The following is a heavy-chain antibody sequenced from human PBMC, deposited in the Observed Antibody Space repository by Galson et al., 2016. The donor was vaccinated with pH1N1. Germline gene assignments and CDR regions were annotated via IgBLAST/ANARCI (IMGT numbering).Heavy chain of an antibody. D-gene: IGHD2-21*02. J-gene: IGHJ4*02. Sequence: SLRLSCAASGFTFSSYSMTWVRQAPGKGLEWVSIISGSSDATFYADSVRGRFTISRDNSKNTLYLQMNGLKGDDTAVNYCARESDLGTSTHDDFDYWGQGTLVTVSS. CDR1: GFTFSSYS. CDR3: ARESDLGTSTHDDFDY. CDR2: ISGSSDAT. V-gene: IGHV3-23*01.